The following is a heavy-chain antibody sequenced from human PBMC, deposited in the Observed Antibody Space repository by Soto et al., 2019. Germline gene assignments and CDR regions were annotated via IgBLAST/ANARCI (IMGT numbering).Heavy chain of an antibody. CDR1: GFPFWTYS. D-gene: IGHD5-18*01. Sequence: EVKLLESGGGLVQPGGSMRLSCEASGFPFWTYSMSWVRQAPRKGLEWVSGISGSGTATYYTDSVKGRFTVSRDNSKDTLYLQMSSLGPEDTAVYYCVKERYAQLWLEDYGMDVWGQGTTVTV. V-gene: IGHV3-23*01. J-gene: IGHJ6*02. CDR3: VKERYAQLWLEDYGMDV. CDR2: ISGSGTAT.